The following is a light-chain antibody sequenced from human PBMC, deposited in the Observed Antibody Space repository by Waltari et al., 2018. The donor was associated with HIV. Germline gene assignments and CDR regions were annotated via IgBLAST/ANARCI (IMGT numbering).Light chain of an antibody. CDR2: GNN. J-gene: IGLJ1*01. V-gene: IGLV3-19*01. CDR1: RLRSYY. CDR3: NSRDSSGNQYV. Sequence: SSELTQDPAVSVALGQTVRITCQGDRLRSYYASWYQQKPGQAPVLVIYGNNIRPSVIPDRFSGSRSGNTASLTITGAQAEDEADYYCNSRDSSGNQYVFGTGTKVTVL.